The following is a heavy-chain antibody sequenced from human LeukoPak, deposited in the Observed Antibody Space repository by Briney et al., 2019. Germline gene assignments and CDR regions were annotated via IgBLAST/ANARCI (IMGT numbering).Heavy chain of an antibody. CDR1: GFTFSDYN. V-gene: IGHV3-11*01. CDR2: ISRSGSTK. D-gene: IGHD6-19*01. Sequence: GGSLRLSCAASGFTFSDYNMRWIRQAPGKGLEWVSSISRSGSTKYYADSVKGRFTISRDNAKNSLFLQMNSLRAEDTALYYCARVHSSSGWYMDGYYYYMDVWGKGTTVTVSS. J-gene: IGHJ6*03. CDR3: ARVHSSSGWYMDGYYYYMDV.